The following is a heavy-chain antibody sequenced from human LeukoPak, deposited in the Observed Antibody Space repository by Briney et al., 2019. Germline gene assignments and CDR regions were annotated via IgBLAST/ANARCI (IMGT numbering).Heavy chain of an antibody. CDR2: IYYSGST. V-gene: IGHV4-59*12. Sequence: PSETLSLTCTVSGGSISSYYWSWIRQPPGKGLEWIGYIYYSGSTNYNPSLKSRATISGDTSKNQFSLKLNSVTAADTAVYYCARNRVYSSGWYNYWGQGTLVTVSS. D-gene: IGHD6-19*01. CDR3: ARNRVYSSGWYNY. J-gene: IGHJ4*02. CDR1: GGSISSYY.